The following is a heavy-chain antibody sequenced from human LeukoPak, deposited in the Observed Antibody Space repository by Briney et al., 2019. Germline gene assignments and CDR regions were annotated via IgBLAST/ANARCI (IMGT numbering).Heavy chain of an antibody. J-gene: IGHJ4*02. V-gene: IGHV4-4*07. CDR2: MYTDWYS. D-gene: IGHD2-21*01. CDR1: GASISSYW. Sequence: SETLSLTCTVSGASISSYWGSWIRQPAGKGLEWIGRMYTDWYSYFYPSLHSRVAVSLDPSKNQFSLKFISVTAANTAVYYCATAPPACGGPCAFDSWGQGTLVTVSS. CDR3: ATAPPACGGPCAFDS.